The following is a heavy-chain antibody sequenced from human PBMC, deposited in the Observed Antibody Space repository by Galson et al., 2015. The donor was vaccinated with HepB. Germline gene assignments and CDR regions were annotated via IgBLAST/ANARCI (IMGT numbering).Heavy chain of an antibody. CDR3: ARENGDYAIFDY. CDR1: GYTFSSYA. D-gene: IGHD4-17*01. V-gene: IGHV1-18*01. Sequence: SVKVSCKASGYTFSSYAIRWVRQAPGQGLEWVGWISAYNGDTSYARKLQGRVAMTTDTSTSTAYMELRSLRSDATAVYYCARENGDYAIFDYWGQGTLVTVSS. J-gene: IGHJ4*02. CDR2: ISAYNGDT.